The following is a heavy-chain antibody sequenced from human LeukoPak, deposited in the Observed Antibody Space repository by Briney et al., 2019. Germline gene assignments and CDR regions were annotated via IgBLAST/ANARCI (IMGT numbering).Heavy chain of an antibody. J-gene: IGHJ4*02. V-gene: IGHV1-46*03. CDR3: ARHQNLYKYFDY. CDR1: GYTFTSYY. CDR2: INPSGGSA. D-gene: IGHD1-14*01. Sequence: ASVKVSCKASGYTFTSYYMHWVRQAPGQGLEWMGIINPSGGSASYAQKFQGRVTMTRDTSTSTVYMELSSLRSEDTAAYYCARHQNLYKYFDYWGQGTLVTVSS.